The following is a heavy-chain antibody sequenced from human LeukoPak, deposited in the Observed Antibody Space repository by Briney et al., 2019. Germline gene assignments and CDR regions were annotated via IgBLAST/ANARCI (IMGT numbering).Heavy chain of an antibody. D-gene: IGHD5-12*01. CDR1: GYTFTSYY. J-gene: IGHJ4*02. Sequence: ASVKVSCKASGYTFTSYYMHWVRQAPGQGLEWMGIINPSGGSTSYAQKFQGRVTMTTDTSTSTAYMELRSLRSDDTAVYYCARLSIYSGYDYVIDYWGQGTLVTVSS. CDR2: INPSGGST. V-gene: IGHV1-46*01. CDR3: ARLSIYSGYDYVIDY.